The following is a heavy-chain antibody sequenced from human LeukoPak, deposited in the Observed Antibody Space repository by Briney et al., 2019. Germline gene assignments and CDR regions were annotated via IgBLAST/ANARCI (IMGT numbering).Heavy chain of an antibody. J-gene: IGHJ5*02. CDR3: ARDPAYCGGDCRGT. D-gene: IGHD2-21*02. Sequence: PSETLSLTCAVYGGSFSGYYMSWIRQAPGKGLEWVSYISSSGSTIYYADSVKGRFTISRDNAKNSLYLQMNSLRAEDTAVYYCARDPAYCGGDCRGTWGQGTLVTVSS. CDR1: GGSFSGYY. CDR2: ISSSGSTI. V-gene: IGHV3-11*01.